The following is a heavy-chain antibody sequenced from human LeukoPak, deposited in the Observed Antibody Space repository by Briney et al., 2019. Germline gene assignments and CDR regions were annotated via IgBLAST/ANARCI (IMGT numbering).Heavy chain of an antibody. CDR1: GYTFTGNF. Sequence: ASVKVSCKTSGYTFTGNFMHWVRQAPGQGPEWMGWINPNNGDTNYAQKFQGRVTMTRVTSITTAYMERSSLRSDDTAVYYCARTRGTHISMAYLDSWGQGTLVTVSS. CDR3: ARTRGTHISMAYLDS. D-gene: IGHD2/OR15-2a*01. V-gene: IGHV1-2*02. J-gene: IGHJ4*02. CDR2: INPNNGDT.